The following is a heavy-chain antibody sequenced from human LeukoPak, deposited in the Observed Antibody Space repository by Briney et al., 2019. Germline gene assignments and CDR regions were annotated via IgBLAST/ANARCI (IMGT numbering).Heavy chain of an antibody. CDR3: ARVLQYYDSSGYPGEAFDY. Sequence: PSETLSLTCTVSGYSISSGYYWGWIRQPPGKGLEWIGSIYHSGSTNYNPSLKSRVTISVDKSKNQFSLKLSSVTAADTAVYYCARVLQYYDSSGYPGEAFDYWGQGTLVTVSS. CDR1: GYSISSGYY. J-gene: IGHJ4*02. D-gene: IGHD3-22*01. CDR2: IYHSGST. V-gene: IGHV4-38-2*02.